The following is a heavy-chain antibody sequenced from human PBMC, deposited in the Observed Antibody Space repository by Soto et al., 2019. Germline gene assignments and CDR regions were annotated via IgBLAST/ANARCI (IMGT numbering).Heavy chain of an antibody. CDR1: GGSIRSGVDD. V-gene: IGHV4-31*03. Sequence: PSGTLALTCTVSGGSIRSGVDDWSWIRQHPGKGLEWIGYIYYSGSTYYNPSLKSRVTISVDTSKNQFSLKLSSVTAADTAVYYCARGTPFDYWGQGTLVTVSS. J-gene: IGHJ4*02. D-gene: IGHD2-15*01. CDR2: IYYSGST. CDR3: ARGTPFDY.